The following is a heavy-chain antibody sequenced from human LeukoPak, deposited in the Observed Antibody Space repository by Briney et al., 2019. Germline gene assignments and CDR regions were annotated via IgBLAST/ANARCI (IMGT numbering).Heavy chain of an antibody. V-gene: IGHV4-39*01. J-gene: IGHJ5*02. CDR3: ARHRWGVIVATINWFDP. Sequence: PSETLSLTCTVSGGSISSSSYYWGWIRQPPGKGLEWIGSIYYTGSTYYNPSLKSRVTISVDTSKNQFSLKLSSVTAADTAVYYCARHRWGVIVATINWFDPWGQGTLVTVSS. CDR2: IYYTGST. D-gene: IGHD5-12*01. CDR1: GGSISSSSYY.